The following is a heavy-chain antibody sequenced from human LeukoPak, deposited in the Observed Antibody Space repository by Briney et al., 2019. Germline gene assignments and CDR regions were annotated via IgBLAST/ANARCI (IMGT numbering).Heavy chain of an antibody. CDR1: GGSISSYY. CDR3: ARGGPPGYYYDYYMDV. V-gene: IGHV4-59*01. CDR2: IYYSGST. Sequence: PSETLSLTCTVSGGSISSYYWSWIRQPPGKGLEWIGYIYYSGSTNYNPSLKSRVTISVETSKNEFSLKLRSVTAADTAVYFCARGGPPGYYYDYYMDVWGKGTTVTISS. J-gene: IGHJ6*03.